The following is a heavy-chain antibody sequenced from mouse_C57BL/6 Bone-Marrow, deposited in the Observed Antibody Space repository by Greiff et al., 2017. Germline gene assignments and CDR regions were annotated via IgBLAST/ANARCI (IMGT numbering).Heavy chain of an antibody. J-gene: IGHJ4*01. D-gene: IGHD1-3*01. CDR3: ARKEWDYAMDY. V-gene: IGHV1-81*01. CDR2: IYPRSGNT. Sequence: QVQLQQSGAELARPGASVKLSCKASGYTFTSYGISWVKQRTGQGLEWIGEIYPRSGNTYYNEKVKGKATLTADKSASTAYMELRSLTSEDSAVYFCARKEWDYAMDYWGQGTSVTVSS. CDR1: GYTFTSYG.